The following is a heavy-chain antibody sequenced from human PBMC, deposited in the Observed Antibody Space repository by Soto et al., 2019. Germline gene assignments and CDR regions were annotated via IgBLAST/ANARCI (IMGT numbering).Heavy chain of an antibody. Sequence: QVQLMQSGAEVKKPGSSVKVSCKASGGTFSTSAISWVRQAPGEGLEWVGGIMPIFATPDYAQKFQGRVTISADESTATAHLEMTRPTTDGTAVYYCARDKDPQPLGGKFYYLLDVWGQGTAITVSS. V-gene: IGHV1-69*12. CDR1: GGTFSTSA. CDR3: ARDKDPQPLGGKFYYLLDV. D-gene: IGHD3-3*02. CDR2: IMPIFATP. J-gene: IGHJ6*02.